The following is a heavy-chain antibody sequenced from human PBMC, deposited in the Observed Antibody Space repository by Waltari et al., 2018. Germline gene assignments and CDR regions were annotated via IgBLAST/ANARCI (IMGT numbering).Heavy chain of an antibody. Sequence: QVQLVESGXGVVQPGRSLRLYCAXSGFPFSSYGRHWVRQAPGKGLEWVACIXYDGSNKYYXDSVKGXFTIXXDXXKNTLYLXXXSLXAEDTAVYYCXSVLGYMXYWGQGTLVXVSS. CDR1: GFPFSSYG. J-gene: IGHJ4*02. CDR3: XSVLGYMXY. V-gene: IGHV3-33*01. D-gene: IGHD2-21*01. CDR2: IXYDGSNK.